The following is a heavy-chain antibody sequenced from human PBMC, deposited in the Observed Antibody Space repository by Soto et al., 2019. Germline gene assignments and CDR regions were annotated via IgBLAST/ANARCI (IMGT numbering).Heavy chain of an antibody. V-gene: IGHV1-18*01. D-gene: IGHD3-10*01. CDR2: ISAYNGNT. CDR1: GYTFTSYG. J-gene: IGHJ4*02. Sequence: ASVKVSCKASGYTFTSYGISWVRQAPGQGLEWMGWISAYNGNTNYAQKLQGRVTMTTDTSTSTAYMELRSLRSDDTAVYYCARGISIRWARSGSYPEYYFDYWGQGTLVTVSS. CDR3: ARGISIRWARSGSYPEYYFDY.